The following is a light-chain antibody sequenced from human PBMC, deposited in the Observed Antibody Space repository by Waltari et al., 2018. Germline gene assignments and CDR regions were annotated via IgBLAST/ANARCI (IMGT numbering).Light chain of an antibody. CDR1: QSIRSN. J-gene: IGKJ1*01. V-gene: IGKV3-15*01. CDR3: QQYDNWLGT. Sequence: EIVMTQSPATLSVFLGERATLSCRASQSIRSNLAWYQHKPGQAPRLVIYGASTRATGIPARFSGSGSGTEYTLTISSLQSEDFAVYFCQQYDNWLGTFGQGTKVEIK. CDR2: GAS.